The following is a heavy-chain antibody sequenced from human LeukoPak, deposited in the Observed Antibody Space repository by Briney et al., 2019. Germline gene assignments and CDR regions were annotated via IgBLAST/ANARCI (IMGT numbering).Heavy chain of an antibody. CDR1: GASVSSASY. D-gene: IGHD1-26*01. CDR3: ARSRAFNSGAFDP. Sequence: SETLSLTCTVSGASVSSASYWSWIQQPPGKGVEWIAHIYNGVNTNYNPSLKSRVTISVDTSKNQFSLRLNSVTAADTAVYYCARSRAFNSGAFDPWGQGSLVTVSS. J-gene: IGHJ5*02. CDR2: IYNGVNT. V-gene: IGHV4-61*01.